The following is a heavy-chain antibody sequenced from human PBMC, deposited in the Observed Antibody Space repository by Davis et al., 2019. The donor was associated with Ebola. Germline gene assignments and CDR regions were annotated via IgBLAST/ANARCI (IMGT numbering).Heavy chain of an antibody. J-gene: IGHJ4*02. CDR2: IYNGGRT. CDR3: ASSVWADY. V-gene: IGHV3-53*01. CDR1: GFTVSSNS. Sequence: GESLKISCAASGFTVSSNSMSWVRQAPGKGLEWVSIIYNGGRTSYADSVKGRFIISRDNFKNTLYLHMKSLRVEDTAMYYCASSVWADYWGQGTLVTVSS. D-gene: IGHD6-19*01.